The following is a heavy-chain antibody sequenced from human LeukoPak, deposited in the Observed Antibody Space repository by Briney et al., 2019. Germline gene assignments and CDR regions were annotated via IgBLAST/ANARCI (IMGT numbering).Heavy chain of an antibody. Sequence: GGSLRLSCAASGFTFSSYWMTWVRQAPGKGLEWVANIKEDGGEGYYVDSVKGRFTVSRDNAKNSLYLQLTSLRAEDTAVYYCASGGGYTLDYWGQGTLVTVSS. D-gene: IGHD3-16*02. CDR3: ASGGGYTLDY. V-gene: IGHV3-7*01. CDR2: IKEDGGEG. CDR1: GFTFSSYW. J-gene: IGHJ4*02.